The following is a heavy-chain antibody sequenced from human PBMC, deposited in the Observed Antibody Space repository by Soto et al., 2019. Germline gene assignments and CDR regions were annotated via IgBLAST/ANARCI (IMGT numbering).Heavy chain of an antibody. CDR2: IYYDGST. J-gene: IGHJ4*02. CDR3: ARHSATVIMTDTGFDS. D-gene: IGHD3-3*01. CDR1: GGSISSSSYF. Sequence: QLQLQESGPGLVKPSETLSLTCTVSGGSISSSSYFWGWIRQSPGKGLEWIGSIYYDGSTFYNPSLKSRVTIFVDTSKNQFSLNLSSVTAADTAVFYCARHSATVIMTDTGFDSLGQGTLVTVSA. V-gene: IGHV4-39*01.